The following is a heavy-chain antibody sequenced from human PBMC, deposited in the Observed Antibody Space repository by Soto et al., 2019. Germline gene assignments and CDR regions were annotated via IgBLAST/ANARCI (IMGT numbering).Heavy chain of an antibody. CDR2: MYHSGST. J-gene: IGHJ4*02. D-gene: IGHD2-2*01. CDR3: ARVPDY. Sequence: SETLSLTCTVSGGSIRSGDYYWTWIRQPPGKGLEWIGYMYHSGSTYYNPSLKSRVTISIDRSKNQFSLKLSSVTAADTAVYYCARVPDYWGQGILVTVSS. V-gene: IGHV4-30-2*01. CDR1: GGSIRSGDYY.